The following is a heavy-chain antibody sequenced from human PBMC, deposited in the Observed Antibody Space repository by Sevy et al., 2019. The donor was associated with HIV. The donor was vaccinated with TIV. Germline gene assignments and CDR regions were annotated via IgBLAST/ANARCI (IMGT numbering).Heavy chain of an antibody. CDR2: ISYDGSRK. CDR3: ARDLAVSGSYSWVAY. J-gene: IGHJ4*02. V-gene: IGHV3-30*14. Sequence: GGSLRLSCAASGFTFSSYTMHWVRQAPGKGLEWVAFISYDGSRKYYADSVKGRFTISRDNSKNTLYLQMNNLRAEDTAVFYWARDLAVSGSYSWVAYWGQGTLVTVSS. CDR1: GFTFSSYT. D-gene: IGHD1-26*01.